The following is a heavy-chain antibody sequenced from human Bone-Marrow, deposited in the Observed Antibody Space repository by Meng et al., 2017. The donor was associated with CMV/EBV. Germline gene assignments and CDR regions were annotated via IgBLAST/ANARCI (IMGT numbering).Heavy chain of an antibody. V-gene: IGHV3-21*01. CDR3: ARGPRDNWYFDL. Sequence: CAASGFNFSSYSMNWVRQAPGKGLEWVSSISSSSSYIYYADSVKGRFTISRDNAKNSLYLQMNSLRAEDTAVYYCARGPRDNWYFDLWGRGTLVTVSS. CDR2: ISSSSSYI. CDR1: GFNFSSYS. J-gene: IGHJ2*01. D-gene: IGHD2-15*01.